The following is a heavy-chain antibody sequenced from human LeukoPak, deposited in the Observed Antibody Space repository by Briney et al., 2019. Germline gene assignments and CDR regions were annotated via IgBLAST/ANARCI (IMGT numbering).Heavy chain of an antibody. V-gene: IGHV3-11*03. J-gene: IGHJ4*02. Sequence: GGSLRLPCAASGFTFSDYYMSWIRQAPGKGLEWVSYISSSGSYTNYADSVKGRFTISRDNAKNSLYLQMNSLRAEDTAVYFCARGSGYYDRVLDYWGQGTLVTVSS. CDR3: ARGSGYYDRVLDY. CDR2: ISSSGSYT. CDR1: GFTFSDYY. D-gene: IGHD3-22*01.